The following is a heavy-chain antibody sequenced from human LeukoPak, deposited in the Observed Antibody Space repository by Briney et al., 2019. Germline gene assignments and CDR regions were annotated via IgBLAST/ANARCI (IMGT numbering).Heavy chain of an antibody. CDR2: INTNTGNP. CDR3: ARTGVSIAAAGKFDP. J-gene: IGHJ5*02. Sequence: ASVKVSCKASGYSFADYYMHWVRQAPGQGLEWMGWINTNTGNPTYAQGFTGRFVFSLDTSVSTAYLQISSLKAEDTAVYYCARTGVSIAAAGKFDPWGQGTLVTVSS. CDR1: GYSFADYY. D-gene: IGHD6-13*01. V-gene: IGHV7-4-1*02.